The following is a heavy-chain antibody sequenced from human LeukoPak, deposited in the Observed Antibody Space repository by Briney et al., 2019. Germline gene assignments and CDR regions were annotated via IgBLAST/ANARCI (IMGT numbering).Heavy chain of an antibody. CDR1: GFTFSTYA. D-gene: IGHD1-26*01. CDR3: ARSAVGTSCCTAVDY. CDR2: ISTSGDRT. V-gene: IGHV3-23*01. Sequence: GGSLRLSCAASGFTFSTYAMTWVRQAPGKGLEWVSGISTSGDRTYYADSVKRRFTISRDNSKNTLYLQMNSLRAEDTAEYYCARSAVGTSCCTAVDYWGQGTLVTVSS. J-gene: IGHJ4*02.